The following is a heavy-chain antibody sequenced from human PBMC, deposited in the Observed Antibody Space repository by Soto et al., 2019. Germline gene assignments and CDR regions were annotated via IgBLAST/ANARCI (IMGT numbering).Heavy chain of an antibody. V-gene: IGHV3-21*01. Sequence: EVQLVESGGGLVKPGGSLRLSCAASGFTFSSYSMNWVRQAPGKGLEWVSSISSSSSYIYYADSVKGRLTISRDNPKNSLYLQMNSLRAEHTAVYYCARDLRGVRPLPDCWGQGTLVTVSS. J-gene: IGHJ4*02. CDR3: ARDLRGVRPLPDC. D-gene: IGHD2-8*01. CDR2: ISSSSSYI. CDR1: GFTFSSYS.